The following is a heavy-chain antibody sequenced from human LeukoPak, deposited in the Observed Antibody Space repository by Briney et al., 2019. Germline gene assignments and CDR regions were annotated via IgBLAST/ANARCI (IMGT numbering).Heavy chain of an antibody. J-gene: IGHJ4*02. V-gene: IGHV3-23*01. CDR1: GFTFSSYA. CDR2: ISGSGGST. CDR3: ARFTLQGGSYEVVY. Sequence: GGSLRLSCAASGFTFSSYAMSWVRQAPGKGLEWVSAISGSGGSTYYADSVKGRFTISRDNALNSLYLQMSSLRAEDTAVYFCARFTLQGGSYEVVYWGQGTLVTVSS. D-gene: IGHD1-26*01.